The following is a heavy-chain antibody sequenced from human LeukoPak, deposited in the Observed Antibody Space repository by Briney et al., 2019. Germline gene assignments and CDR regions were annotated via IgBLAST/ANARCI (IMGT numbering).Heavy chain of an antibody. J-gene: IGHJ4*02. Sequence: SETLSPTCTVSGGSISSYYWSWIRQPPGKGLEWIGYIYYSGSTNYNPSLKSRVTISVDTSKNQFSLKLSSVTAADTAVYYCARVTPYYYDSSGYSPGFDYWGQGTLVTVSS. CDR1: GGSISSYY. D-gene: IGHD3-22*01. CDR2: IYYSGST. V-gene: IGHV4-59*01. CDR3: ARVTPYYYDSSGYSPGFDY.